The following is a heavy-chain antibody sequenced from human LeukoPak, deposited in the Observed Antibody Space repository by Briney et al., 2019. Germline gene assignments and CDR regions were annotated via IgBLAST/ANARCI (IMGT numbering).Heavy chain of an antibody. CDR2: INHSGST. V-gene: IGHV4-34*01. Sequence: PSETLSLTGAVYGGSFSGYYWSWIRQPPGKGLEWIGEINHSGSTNYNPSLKTRVTISVDTSKNQFSLKLSSVTAADTAVYYCARTNSGYYDSSGYYWDFDYWGQGTLVTVSS. CDR1: GGSFSGYY. D-gene: IGHD3-22*01. CDR3: ARTNSGYYDSSGYYWDFDY. J-gene: IGHJ4*02.